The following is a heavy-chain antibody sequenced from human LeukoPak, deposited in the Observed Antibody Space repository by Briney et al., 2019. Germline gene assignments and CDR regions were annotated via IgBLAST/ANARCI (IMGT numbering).Heavy chain of an antibody. CDR1: GFTFSSFW. J-gene: IGHJ6*02. Sequence: PGGSLRLSCAASGFTFSSFWMSWVRQAPGKGLEWVANIKQDGTEKNYVGSVKGRFTISRDNANNSLYLQMNSLRAEDTAVYYCARDMGYCSGGTCYSDSYGMDVWGQGTTVTVSS. CDR2: IKQDGTEK. D-gene: IGHD2-15*01. CDR3: ARDMGYCSGGTCYSDSYGMDV. V-gene: IGHV3-7*03.